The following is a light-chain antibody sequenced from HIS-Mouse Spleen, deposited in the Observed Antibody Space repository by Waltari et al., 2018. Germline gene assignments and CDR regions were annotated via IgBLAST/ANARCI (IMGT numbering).Light chain of an antibody. CDR2: WAS. CDR1: QGISNY. J-gene: IGKJ4*01. CDR3: QQYYSTPPLT. Sequence: DIQMTQSPSSLSASVGDRVTITCRSSQGISNYLAWYQQKPGHPPKRLIYWASTRESGVPDRFSDSGSGTDFTLTISSLQAEDVAVYYCQQYYSTPPLTFGGGTKVEIK. V-gene: IGKV1-27*01.